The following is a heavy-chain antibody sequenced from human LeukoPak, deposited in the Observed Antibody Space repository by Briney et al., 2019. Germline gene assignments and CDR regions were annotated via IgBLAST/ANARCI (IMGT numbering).Heavy chain of an antibody. CDR3: ARDPKRREYSSSSAAFDI. V-gene: IGHV1-69*13. Sequence: ASVKVSCKASGGTFSSYAISWVRQAPGQGLEWMGGIIPIFGTANYAQKFQGRVTITADESTSTAYMELSSLRSEDTAVYYCARDPKRREYSSSSAAFDIWGQGTMVTVSS. CDR1: GGTFSSYA. CDR2: IIPIFGTA. D-gene: IGHD6-6*01. J-gene: IGHJ3*02.